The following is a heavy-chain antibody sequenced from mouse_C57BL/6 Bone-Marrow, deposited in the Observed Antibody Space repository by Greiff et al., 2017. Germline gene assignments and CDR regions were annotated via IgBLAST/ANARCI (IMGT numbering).Heavy chain of an antibody. CDR3: TTEGWLLPWYFDV. D-gene: IGHD2-3*01. V-gene: IGHV14-4*01. Sequence: EVQLQQSGAELVRPGASVKLSCTASGFNIKDDYMHLVKQRPEQGLVWIGWIDPENGDTEYASKFQGKATITADTSSNTAYLQLSSLTSEDTAVYYCTTEGWLLPWYFDVWGTGTTVTVSS. CDR2: IDPENGDT. CDR1: GFNIKDDY. J-gene: IGHJ1*03.